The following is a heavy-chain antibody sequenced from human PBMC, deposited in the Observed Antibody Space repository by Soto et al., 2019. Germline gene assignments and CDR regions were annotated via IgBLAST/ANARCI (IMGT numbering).Heavy chain of an antibody. V-gene: IGHV4-34*02. CDR1: GGSFIAYY. J-gene: IGHJ4*02. CDR3: RLGGRWNYRSNLDF. CDR2: INHFGGI. D-gene: IGHD3-16*02. Sequence: QVQLQQWGAGLLKPSETLSLTCTVYGGSFIAYYCNWVRQPPGKGLEWIGEINHFGGINFNPSLKSRVSISADTSQNQFSLKLSSVTAADTAVDFCRLGGRWNYRSNLDFWGQGTLVTVSS.